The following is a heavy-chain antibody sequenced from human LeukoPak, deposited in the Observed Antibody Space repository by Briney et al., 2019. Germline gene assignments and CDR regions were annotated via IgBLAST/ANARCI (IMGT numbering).Heavy chain of an antibody. CDR3: TRGSTSQFDP. Sequence: PSETLSLTCTVSGGSISSSYWSWIRQPPGKGLEWIAYIHNNGESNYNPSLKSRVTISIDTSKNHLSLNLNSVTAADTAVYYCTRGSTSQFDPWGQGTLVTVSS. D-gene: IGHD2-2*01. CDR2: IHNNGES. J-gene: IGHJ5*02. CDR1: GGSISSSY. V-gene: IGHV4-4*09.